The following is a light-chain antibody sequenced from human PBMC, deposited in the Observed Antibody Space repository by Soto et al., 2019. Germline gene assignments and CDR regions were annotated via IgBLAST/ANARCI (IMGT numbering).Light chain of an antibody. Sequence: EIVLTQSPGTLSLSQGERATLSCRASQSVSSSYLAWYQQKPGQAPRLLIYGSSSRATGIPDRFSGSGSGTDFTLTISRLEPEDFAVYYCQQYGSSATFGQGTKVDIK. V-gene: IGKV3-20*01. J-gene: IGKJ1*01. CDR1: QSVSSSY. CDR3: QQYGSSAT. CDR2: GSS.